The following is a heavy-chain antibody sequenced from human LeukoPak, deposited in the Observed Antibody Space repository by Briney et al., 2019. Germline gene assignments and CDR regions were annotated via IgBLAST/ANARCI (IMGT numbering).Heavy chain of an antibody. CDR1: GGSISTYY. D-gene: IGHD3-10*01. CDR2: IYFSGDT. CDR3: VKEELLYFGASKIRGFDS. V-gene: IGHV4-4*07. J-gene: IGHJ4*02. Sequence: SETLSLTCTVSGGSISTYYWSWIRQPAGKGLEWIGRIYFSGDTNYNPSLKSRVTMSVDTSKNQFSLKLTSVSAADTAVYYCVKEELLYFGASKIRGFDSWGQETLVTVFS.